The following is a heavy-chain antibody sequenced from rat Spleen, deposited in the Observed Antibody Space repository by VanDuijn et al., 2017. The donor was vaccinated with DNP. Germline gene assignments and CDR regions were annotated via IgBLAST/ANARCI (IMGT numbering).Heavy chain of an antibody. CDR1: GFTFSSFW. V-gene: IGHV5-58*01. CDR3: VKRISGDRGYAMDA. J-gene: IGHJ4*01. D-gene: IGHD1-1*01. CDR2: IDSDGGKS. Sequence: EVQLVETGGGLVQPGRSLKLSCVASGFTFSSFWMFWIRQAPGTGLEWVASIDSDGGKSYYPDSVKGRFTISRDRSKSTLYLQMNRLRSEDKATYYCVKRISGDRGYAMDAWGQGTSVTVSS.